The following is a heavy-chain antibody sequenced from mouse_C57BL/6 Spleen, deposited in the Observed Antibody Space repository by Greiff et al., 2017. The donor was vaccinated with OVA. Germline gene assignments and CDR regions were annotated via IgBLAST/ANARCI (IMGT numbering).Heavy chain of an antibody. J-gene: IGHJ4*01. V-gene: IGHV5-9-1*02. CDR1: GFTFSSYA. D-gene: IGHD1-1*01. CDR3: TRENYYGSSSYAMDY. Sequence: EVMLVESGEGLVKPGGSLKLSCAASGFTFSSYAMSWVRQTPEKRLEWVAYISSGGDSIYYADTVKGRFTISRDNARNTLYLQMSSLKSEDTAMYYCTRENYYGSSSYAMDYWGQGTSGTVSS. CDR2: ISSGGDSI.